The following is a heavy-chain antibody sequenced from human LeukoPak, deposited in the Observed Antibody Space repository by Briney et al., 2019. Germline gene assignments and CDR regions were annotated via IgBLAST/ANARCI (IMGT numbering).Heavy chain of an antibody. CDR2: INHSGST. J-gene: IGHJ4*02. V-gene: IGHV4-34*01. CDR1: GGSFSGYY. Sequence: ESSETLSLTCAVYGGSFSGYYWSWIRQPPGKGLEWIGEINHSGSTNYNPSLKSQVTISVDTSKNQFSLKLSSVTAADTAVYYCARAKGSTAMVARSYDYWGQGTLVTVSS. CDR3: ARAKGSTAMVARSYDY. D-gene: IGHD5-18*01.